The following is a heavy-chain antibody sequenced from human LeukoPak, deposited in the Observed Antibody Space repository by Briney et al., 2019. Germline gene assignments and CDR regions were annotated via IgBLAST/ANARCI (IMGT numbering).Heavy chain of an antibody. CDR1: GGSISSYY. CDR2: IYYSGST. CDR3: ARVTRSGSYYYYYGMDV. V-gene: IGHV4-59*01. J-gene: IGHJ6*02. Sequence: SETLSLTCTVSGGSISSYYWSWIRQPPGKGLEWIGYIYYSGSTNYNPSLKSRVTISVDTSKNQFSLKLSSVTAADTAVYYCARVTRSGSYYYYYGMDVWGQGTTVTVSS. D-gene: IGHD1-26*01.